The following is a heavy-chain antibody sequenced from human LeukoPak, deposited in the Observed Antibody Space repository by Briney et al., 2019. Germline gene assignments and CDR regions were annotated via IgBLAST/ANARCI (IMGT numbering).Heavy chain of an antibody. V-gene: IGHV4-59*01. CDR3: ARAGYSYGTGYYFDY. CDR2: IYYPGAT. D-gene: IGHD5-18*01. J-gene: IGHJ4*02. CDR1: GGSISSYY. Sequence: PSETLSLTCTVSGGSISSYYWSWLRLPPGKGLEWVGYIYYPGATYYNPSLKSRVTISLDTSKNQFSLKLSSVTAADAAVYYCARAGYSYGTGYYFDYWGQGALVTVSS.